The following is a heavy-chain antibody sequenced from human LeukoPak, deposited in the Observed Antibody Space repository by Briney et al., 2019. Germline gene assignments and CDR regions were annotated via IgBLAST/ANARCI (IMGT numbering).Heavy chain of an antibody. J-gene: IGHJ4*02. D-gene: IGHD3-16*01. CDR2: IIPIFGTA. CDR1: GGTFSSYA. V-gene: IGHV1-69*01. CDR3: ASISATFNEGFDY. Sequence: SVKVSCKASGGTFSSYAISWVRQAPGQGLEWMGGIIPIFGTANYAQKFQGRVTITADESTSTAYMELNSLRSEDTAVYYCASISATFNEGFDYWGQGTLVTVSS.